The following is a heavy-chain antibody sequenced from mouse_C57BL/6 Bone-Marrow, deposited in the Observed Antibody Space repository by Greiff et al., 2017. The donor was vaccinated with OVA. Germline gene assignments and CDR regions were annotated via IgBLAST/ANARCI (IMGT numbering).Heavy chain of an antibody. CDR1: GFSLTSYG. CDR2: ICSDGST. V-gene: IGHV2-6-1*01. D-gene: IGHD5-1-1*01. Sequence: VQRVESGPGLVAPSQCLSITCTVSGFSLTSYGVHWVRQPPGKGLEWLVVICSDGSTTYNSALKTRLSISKDNSKSQVFLKMNSHQTDDTARYYCARQGNRDYWGQGTSVTVSS. J-gene: IGHJ4*01. CDR3: ARQGNRDY.